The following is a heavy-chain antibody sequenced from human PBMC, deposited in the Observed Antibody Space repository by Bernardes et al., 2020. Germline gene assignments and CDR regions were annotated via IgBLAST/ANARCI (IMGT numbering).Heavy chain of an antibody. Sequence: GGSLRLSCSASGFTFSSYAMNWVRQAPGKGLEYVSAISSNGGSTYYADSVKGRFTISRDNSKNTLYLQMSSLRAEDTAVYYCVKPEGVIAFGGFDHWGQGTLATASS. CDR3: VKPEGVIAFGGFDH. CDR2: ISSNGGST. J-gene: IGHJ4*02. V-gene: IGHV3-64D*06. CDR1: GFTFSSYA. D-gene: IGHD3-16*01.